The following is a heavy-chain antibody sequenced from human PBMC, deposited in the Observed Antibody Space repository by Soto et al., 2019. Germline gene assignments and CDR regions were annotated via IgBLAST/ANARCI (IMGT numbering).Heavy chain of an antibody. CDR2: IYYSGST. CDR3: ARGLYDSSGYDRVVDFDY. CDR1: GGSLSSYY. Sequence: SENLSLTCTVSGGSLSSYYRSWIRQPPGKGLEWIGYIYYSGSTNYNPSLKSRVTISVDTSKNPFSLKPSSVTAADTAGYYCARGLYDSSGYDRVVDFDYWGQGTLVTVSS. D-gene: IGHD3-22*01. J-gene: IGHJ4*02. V-gene: IGHV4-59*01.